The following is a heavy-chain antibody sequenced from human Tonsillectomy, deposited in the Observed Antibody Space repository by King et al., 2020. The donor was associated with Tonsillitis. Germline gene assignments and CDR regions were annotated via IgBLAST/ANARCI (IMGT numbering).Heavy chain of an antibody. CDR3: ARTFIAAAGRALDY. D-gene: IGHD6-13*01. CDR2: IYYSGST. V-gene: IGHV4-59*01. Sequence: VQLQESGPGLVKPSETLSLTCTVSGGSISSYYWSWIRQPPGKGLEWIGYIYYSGSTNYNPSLKSRVTISVDTSKNQFSLKLSSVTAADTAVYYCARTFIAAAGRALDYWGQGTLVTVSS. CDR1: GGSISSYY. J-gene: IGHJ4*02.